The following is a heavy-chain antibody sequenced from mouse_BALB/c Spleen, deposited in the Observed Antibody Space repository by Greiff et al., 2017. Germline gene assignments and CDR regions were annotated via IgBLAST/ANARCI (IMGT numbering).Heavy chain of an antibody. CDR1: GFTFSDYY. CDR3: ARGANAMDD. J-gene: IGHJ4*01. V-gene: IGHV5-4*02. CDR2: ISDGGSYT. Sequence: EVMLVEPGGGLVKPGGSLKLSCAASGFTFSDYYMYWVRQTPEKRLEWVATISDGGSYTYYPDSVKGRFTISRDNAKNNLYLQMSSLKSEDTAMYYWARGANAMDDWGQGTSVTVSS.